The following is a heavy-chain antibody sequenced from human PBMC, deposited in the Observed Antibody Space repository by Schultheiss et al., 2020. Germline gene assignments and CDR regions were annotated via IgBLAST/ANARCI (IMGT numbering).Heavy chain of an antibody. CDR1: GYSFTSYW. V-gene: IGHV5-51*01. CDR2: IYPGDSDT. Sequence: GGSLRLSCKGSGYSFTSYWIGWVRQMPGKGLEWMGIIYPGDSDTRYSPSFQGQVTISADKSISTAYLQWSSLKASDTAMYYCARHYPTVTVYQMYNWFDPWGQGSLVTVYS. J-gene: IGHJ5*02. CDR3: ARHYPTVTVYQMYNWFDP. D-gene: IGHD4-17*01.